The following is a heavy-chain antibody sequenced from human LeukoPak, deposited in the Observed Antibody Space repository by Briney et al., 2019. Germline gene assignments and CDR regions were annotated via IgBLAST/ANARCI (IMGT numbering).Heavy chain of an antibody. D-gene: IGHD5-18*01. J-gene: IGHJ4*02. V-gene: IGHV3-21*01. CDR1: GFTFSSYS. CDR3: ARAAVRNYGYDY. Sequence: PGGSLRLSCAASGFTFSSYSMNWVRQAPGKGLEWVSSISSSSYIYYADSVKGRFTISRDNAKNSLYLQMNSLRAEDTAVYYCARAAVRNYGYDYWGQGTLVTVSS. CDR2: ISSSSYI.